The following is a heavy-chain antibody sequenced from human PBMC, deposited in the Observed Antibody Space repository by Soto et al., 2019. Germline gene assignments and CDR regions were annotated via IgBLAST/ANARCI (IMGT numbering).Heavy chain of an antibody. J-gene: IGHJ6*03. CDR1: GGSFSGYY. D-gene: IGHD1-7*01. V-gene: IGHV4-34*01. CDR2: INHGGST. CDR3: ARPHWNYDIYYYYYMDV. Sequence: SETLSLTCAVYGGSFSGYYWSWIRQPPGKGLEWIGEINHGGSTNYNPSLKSRVTISVDTSKNQFSLKLSSVTAADTAVYYCARPHWNYDIYYYYYMDVWGKGTTVTVSS.